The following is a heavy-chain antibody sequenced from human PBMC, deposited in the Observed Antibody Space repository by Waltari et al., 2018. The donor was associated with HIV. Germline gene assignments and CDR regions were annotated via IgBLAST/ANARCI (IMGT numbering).Heavy chain of an antibody. V-gene: IGHV1-8*01. CDR2: VSRKGGNA. Sequence: QVQLVQSGAEVKKPGASVKVSCKASGYTFITNDINWVRQATGQGLVWMGWVSRKGGNAGYAPNFQSRVTMIRNTSTTTAYMELTDLRSADTAVYFCAGGRGRYDFWSGYSSPGDAFDIWGQGTVVIVSS. J-gene: IGHJ3*02. CDR3: AGGRGRYDFWSGYSSPGDAFDI. D-gene: IGHD3-3*01. CDR1: GYTFITND.